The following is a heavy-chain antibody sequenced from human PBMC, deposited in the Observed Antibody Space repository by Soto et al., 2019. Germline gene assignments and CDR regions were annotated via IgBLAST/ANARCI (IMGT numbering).Heavy chain of an antibody. CDR3: ASEYCGGDCYSAARYGMDV. V-gene: IGHV1-3*01. Sequence: QVQLVQSGAEVKKPGASVKVSCKASGYTFTSYAMHWVRQAPGQRLEWMGWINAGNGNTKYSQKFQGRVTITRDTYASTADMELSSLRSEDTAVYYCASEYCGGDCYSAARYGMDVWGQGTTVTVSS. D-gene: IGHD2-21*02. CDR1: GYTFTSYA. CDR2: INAGNGNT. J-gene: IGHJ6*02.